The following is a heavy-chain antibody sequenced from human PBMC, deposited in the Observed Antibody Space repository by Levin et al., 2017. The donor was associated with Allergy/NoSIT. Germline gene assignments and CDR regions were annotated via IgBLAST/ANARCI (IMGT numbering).Heavy chain of an antibody. CDR1: GDSVSSNSAA. V-gene: IGHV6-1*01. J-gene: IGHJ4*02. D-gene: IGHD3-22*01. CDR2: TYYRSKWYN. Sequence: SQTLSLTCAISGDSVSSNSAAWNWIRQSPSRGLEWLGRTYYRSKWYNDYAVSVKSRITITPDTSKNQFSLQLNSVTPEDTAVYYCARRAGDSSGFSFDYWGQGTLVTVSS. CDR3: ARRAGDSSGFSFDY.